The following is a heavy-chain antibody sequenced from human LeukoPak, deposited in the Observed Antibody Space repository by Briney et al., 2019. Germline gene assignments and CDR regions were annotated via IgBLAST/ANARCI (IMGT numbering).Heavy chain of an antibody. CDR2: ISYDGSNK. V-gene: IGHV3-30*03. Sequence: GRSLRLSCAASGFTFSSYGMHWVRQAPGKGLEWVAVISYDGSNKNYADSVKGRFTISRDNTKTTLYLQMNSLRAEDTAVYYSAREDSSGLPYFEYSGQGTL. CDR3: AREDSSGLPYFEY. CDR1: GFTFSSYG. D-gene: IGHD6-19*01. J-gene: IGHJ4*02.